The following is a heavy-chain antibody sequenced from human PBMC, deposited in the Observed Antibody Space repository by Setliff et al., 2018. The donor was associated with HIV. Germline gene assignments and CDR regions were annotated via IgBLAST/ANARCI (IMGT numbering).Heavy chain of an antibody. J-gene: IGHJ4*02. CDR1: GITVSGIY. Sequence: PGGSLRLSCVASGITVSGIYMTWVRQAPGKRLEWVSVINGGTTTYDADFVKGRFTISRDNSKNTLYLQMNSLRTDDTAVYFCARDFSTYYSIDSWGQGTLVTVSS. V-gene: IGHV3-66*02. D-gene: IGHD3-22*01. CDR2: INGGTTT. CDR3: ARDFSTYYSIDS.